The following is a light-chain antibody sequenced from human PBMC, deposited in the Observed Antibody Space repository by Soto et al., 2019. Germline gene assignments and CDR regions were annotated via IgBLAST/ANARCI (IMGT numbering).Light chain of an antibody. CDR2: DVS. CDR3: CSNAGRLEV. V-gene: IGLV2-11*01. Sequence: QSVLTQPPSVSGSPGQSVTISCTGTSSDVGGYNYVSWYQQHPGKAPKVMIYDVSKRPSGVPDRFSGSKSGNTASLTISGLQAEDEADYYCCSNAGRLEVFGTGTKVTV. CDR1: SSDVGGYNY. J-gene: IGLJ1*01.